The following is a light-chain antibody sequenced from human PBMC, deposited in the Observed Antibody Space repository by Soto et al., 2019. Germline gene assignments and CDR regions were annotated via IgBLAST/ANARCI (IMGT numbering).Light chain of an antibody. Sequence: QSVLTPPPSVSAAPGQKVTISGSGSSSNIGNNYVSWYQQLPGTAPKLLIYDNNKRPSGIPDRFFGSKSGTSATLGITGLKTGDEADYYCGTWDSSLSAGGVFGGGTKVTVL. CDR2: DNN. J-gene: IGLJ3*02. CDR1: SSNIGNNY. V-gene: IGLV1-51*01. CDR3: GTWDSSLSAGGV.